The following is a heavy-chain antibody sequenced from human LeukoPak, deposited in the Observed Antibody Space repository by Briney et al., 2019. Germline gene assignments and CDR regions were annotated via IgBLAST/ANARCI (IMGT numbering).Heavy chain of an antibody. J-gene: IGHJ4*02. CDR2: IYYSGST. V-gene: IGHV4-39*01. CDR1: GGSISSSSYY. CDR3: ASLLRIWMFDY. D-gene: IGHD4-17*01. Sequence: PSETLSLTCTVSGGSISSSSYYWGWLRQPPGKGLEWIGSIYYSGSTYYNPSLKSRVTISVDTSKNQFSLKLSSVAAADTAVYYCASLLRIWMFDYWGQGTLVTVSS.